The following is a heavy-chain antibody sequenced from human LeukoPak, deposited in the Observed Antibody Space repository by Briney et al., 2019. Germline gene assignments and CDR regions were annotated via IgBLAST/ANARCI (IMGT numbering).Heavy chain of an antibody. CDR1: GFTVSSNY. J-gene: IGHJ6*03. Sequence: PGGSLRLSCAASGFTVSSNYMSWVRQAPGKGLEWVSVIYSGGSTYYADSVKGGFTISRDNSKNTLYLQMNSLRAEDTAVYYCARDKTIAVRPYMDVWGKGTTVTVSS. V-gene: IGHV3-66*01. CDR3: ARDKTIAVRPYMDV. CDR2: IYSGGST. D-gene: IGHD6-6*01.